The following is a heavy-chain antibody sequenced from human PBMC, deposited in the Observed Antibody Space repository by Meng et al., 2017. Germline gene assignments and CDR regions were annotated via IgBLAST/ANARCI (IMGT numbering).Heavy chain of an antibody. D-gene: IGHD6-13*01. J-gene: IGHJ6*02. V-gene: IGHV4-39*07. CDR3: ARDRRRYSSSWFDYYYGMDV. CDR1: GGSISSSSYY. Sequence: GSLRLSCTVSGGSISSSSYYWGWIRQPPGKGLEWIGSIYYSGSTYYNPSLKSRVTISVDTSKNQFSLKLSSVTAADTAVYYCARDRRRYSSSWFDYYYGMDVWGQGTTVTVSS. CDR2: IYYSGST.